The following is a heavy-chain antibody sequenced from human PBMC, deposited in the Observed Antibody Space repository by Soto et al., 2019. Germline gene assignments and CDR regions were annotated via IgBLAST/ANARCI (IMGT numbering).Heavy chain of an antibody. D-gene: IGHD3-22*01. Sequence: GALRLSCAVSGFTVSNNYMSWVRQAPGKGLEGVSVIYSGGSTYYADSVKGRFTISRDNSKNTLYLQMNSLRAEDTAVYYCARDDSSGYYLPWGQGTLVTVSS. CDR1: GFTVSNNY. J-gene: IGHJ5*02. V-gene: IGHV3-53*01. CDR3: ARDDSSGYYLP. CDR2: IYSGGST.